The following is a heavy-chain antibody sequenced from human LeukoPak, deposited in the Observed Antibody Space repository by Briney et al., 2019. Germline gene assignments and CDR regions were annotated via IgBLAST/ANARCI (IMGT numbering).Heavy chain of an antibody. V-gene: IGHV3-21*01. J-gene: IGHJ4*02. CDR1: GFTFSSYS. D-gene: IGHD6-19*01. Sequence: GGSLRLSCAASGFTFSSYSMNWVRQAPGKGLEWVSSISSSSSYIYYADSVKGRFTISRDNAKNSLYLQMNSLRAEDTAVYYRASLVTKKSGWSKFDYWGQGTLVTVSS. CDR2: ISSSSSYI. CDR3: ASLVTKKSGWSKFDY.